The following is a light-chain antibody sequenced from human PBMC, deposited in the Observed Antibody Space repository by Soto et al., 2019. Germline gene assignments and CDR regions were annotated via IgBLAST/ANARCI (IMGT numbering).Light chain of an antibody. CDR1: QTINKW. CDR2: ATS. CDR3: QQYANYPLT. J-gene: IGKJ5*01. V-gene: IGKV1D-16*01. Sequence: DIQMTQSPSSLSASIGDRITITCRASQTINKWLAWYQQKPKQAPKSLIYATSVLQSGVPSRFSGSGSGTDFTLTISSLQLEDFATYYCQQYANYPLTFGQGTRLDI.